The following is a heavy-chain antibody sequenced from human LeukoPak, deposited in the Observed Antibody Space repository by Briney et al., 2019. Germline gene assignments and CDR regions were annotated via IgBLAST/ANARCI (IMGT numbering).Heavy chain of an antibody. Sequence: PGGSLRLSRAASGFTFSSYWMSWVRQAPGKGLEWVANIKQDGSEKYYVDSVKGRFTISRDNAKNSLYLQMNSLRAEDTDVYYCARGSESGGFPFDYWGQGTLVTVSS. J-gene: IGHJ4*02. CDR2: IKQDGSEK. V-gene: IGHV3-7*01. CDR1: GFTFSSYW. CDR3: ARGSESGGFPFDY. D-gene: IGHD1-26*01.